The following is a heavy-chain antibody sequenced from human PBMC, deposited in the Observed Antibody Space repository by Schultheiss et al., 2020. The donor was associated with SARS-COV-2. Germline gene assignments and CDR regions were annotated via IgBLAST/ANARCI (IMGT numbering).Heavy chain of an antibody. CDR3: ARGRLTGETGYYGMDV. CDR1: GGSFSGYY. Sequence: SETLSLTCAVYGGSFSGYYWSWIRQPPGKGLEWIGEISHSGSTNYNPSLKSRVTISVDTSKNQFSLKLSSVTAADTAVYYCARGRLTGETGYYGMDVWGQGTTVTVSS. D-gene: IGHD1-14*01. J-gene: IGHJ6*02. V-gene: IGHV4-34*01. CDR2: ISHSGST.